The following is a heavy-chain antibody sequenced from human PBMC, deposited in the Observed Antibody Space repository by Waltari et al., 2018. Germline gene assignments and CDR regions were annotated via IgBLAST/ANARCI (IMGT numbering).Heavy chain of an antibody. J-gene: IGHJ5*02. CDR1: GGSFSGYY. CDR2: TNHSGST. D-gene: IGHD3-9*01. CDR3: ARLGRTYYDILTGFRPYNWFDP. V-gene: IGHV4-34*01. Sequence: QVQLQQWGAGLLKPSETLSLTCAVYGGSFSGYYWSWIRQPPGKGLEWIRETNHSGSTNYNPSLKSRVTISVDTSKNQFSLKLSSVTAADTAVYYFARLGRTYYDILTGFRPYNWFDPWGQGTLVTVSS.